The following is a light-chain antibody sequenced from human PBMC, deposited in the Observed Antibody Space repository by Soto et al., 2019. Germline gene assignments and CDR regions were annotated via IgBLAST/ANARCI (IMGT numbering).Light chain of an antibody. CDR1: SSDVGGYNY. CDR2: DVS. J-gene: IGLJ1*01. V-gene: IGLV2-14*01. Sequence: QSALTQPASVSGSPGQSITISCTGTSSDVGGYNYVSWYQQHPGKAPKLMIYDVSNRPSGVSNRFSGSKSANTASLTISGLQAEDEADYYCCSYTTTSTYVFGTGTQLTVL. CDR3: CSYTTTSTYV.